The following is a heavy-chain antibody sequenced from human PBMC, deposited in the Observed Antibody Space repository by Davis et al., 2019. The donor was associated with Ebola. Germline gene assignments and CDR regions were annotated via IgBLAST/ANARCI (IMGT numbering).Heavy chain of an antibody. V-gene: IGHV4-4*02. CDR1: GDSISSSNW. CDR2: INHSGST. J-gene: IGHJ4*02. D-gene: IGHD4-23*01. Sequence: SETLSLTCAVSGDSISSSNWWSWVRQPPGKGLEWIGEINHSGSTNYNPSLKSRVTISVDTSKNQFSLKLSSVTAPDTAVYYCARLGGGFSLVDQWGQGTLVTVSS. CDR3: ARLGGGFSLVDQ.